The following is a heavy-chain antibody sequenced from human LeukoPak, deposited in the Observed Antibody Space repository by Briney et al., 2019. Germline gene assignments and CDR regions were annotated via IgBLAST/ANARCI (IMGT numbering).Heavy chain of an antibody. CDR3: GRITK. J-gene: IGHJ4*02. V-gene: IGHV3-66*01. CDR1: GLTVSTTY. CDR2: IESSGTT. Sequence: GGSLRLSCAASGLTVSTTYITWVRQAPGKGLEWVSVIESSGTTHYADSVSGRFTISRDNSKNTVFLQMNGLRPEDTAVYYCGRITKWGQGTLVTVSS.